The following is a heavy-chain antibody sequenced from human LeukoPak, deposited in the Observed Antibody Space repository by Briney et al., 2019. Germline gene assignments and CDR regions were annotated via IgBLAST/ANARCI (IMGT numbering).Heavy chain of an antibody. CDR1: GGSISSSSYY. CDR3: ARRGTTYYYGMDV. D-gene: IGHD1-1*01. Sequence: KPSETLSLTCTVSGGSISSSSYYWGWIRQPPGKGLEWIGSIYYSGSTYYNPSLKSRVTISVDTSKNQFSLKLSSVTAADMAVYYCARRGTTYYYGMDVWGQGTTVTVSS. CDR2: IYYSGST. V-gene: IGHV4-39*01. J-gene: IGHJ6*02.